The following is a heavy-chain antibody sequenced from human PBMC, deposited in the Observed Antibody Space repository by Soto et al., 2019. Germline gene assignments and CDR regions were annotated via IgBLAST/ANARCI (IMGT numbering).Heavy chain of an antibody. Sequence: QVQLQQSGPGLVKPSQTLSLTCAISGDSVSSNTVIWNWLRQSPSRGLEWLGRTYYRSKWYSDSAVSLKGRVNISTDTTKNQFPLQLSSVTPDDTAVYYCVRAGHGLAAGLFDSWGQGTLVTVSS. CDR1: GDSVSSNTVI. CDR2: TYYRSKWYS. D-gene: IGHD6-13*01. V-gene: IGHV6-1*01. CDR3: VRAGHGLAAGLFDS. J-gene: IGHJ4*02.